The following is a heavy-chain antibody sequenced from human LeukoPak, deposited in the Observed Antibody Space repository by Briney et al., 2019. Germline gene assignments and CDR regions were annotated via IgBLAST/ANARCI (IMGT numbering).Heavy chain of an antibody. Sequence: PSETLSLTCSVSGGSISSSSYYWSWIRQPAGKGLEWIGRIYTSGSTNYNPSLKSRVTISVDTSKNQFSLKLSSVTAADTAVYYCARENYYGSGTFNLYYYYYMDVWGKGTTVTVSS. V-gene: IGHV4-61*02. CDR2: IYTSGST. D-gene: IGHD3-10*01. J-gene: IGHJ6*03. CDR3: ARENYYGSGTFNLYYYYYMDV. CDR1: GGSISSSSYY.